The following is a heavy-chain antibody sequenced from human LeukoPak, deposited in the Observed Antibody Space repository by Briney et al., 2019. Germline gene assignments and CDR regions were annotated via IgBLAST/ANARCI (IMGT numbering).Heavy chain of an antibody. Sequence: GGSLRLSCAASGLTFSHSAMSWVRQAPGKGLEWVSNISGGDVSTYYADSVEGRFTISRDNSKNTLYLQMNSLRADDTAVYYCAKSGYNRFDYWGQGTLVTVSS. CDR3: AKSGYNRFDY. CDR1: GLTFSHSA. CDR2: ISGGDVST. V-gene: IGHV3-23*01. D-gene: IGHD5-24*01. J-gene: IGHJ4*02.